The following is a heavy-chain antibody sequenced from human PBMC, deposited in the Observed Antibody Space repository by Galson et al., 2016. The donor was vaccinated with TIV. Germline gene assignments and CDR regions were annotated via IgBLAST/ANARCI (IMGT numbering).Heavy chain of an antibody. J-gene: IGHJ5*02. CDR1: EDTFTAYY. D-gene: IGHD6-6*01. CDR2: INPDNGDT. V-gene: IGHV1-2*02. CDR3: ARDVGSSSTRWFDP. Sequence: SVKVSCKASEDTFTAYYIHWVRQAPGLGLEWMGWINPDNGDTNYAQKFEGSVTMTRDTSMTTVYMDLSSLKSDDTAVYYCARDVGSSSTRWFDPWGQGTLVTVSS.